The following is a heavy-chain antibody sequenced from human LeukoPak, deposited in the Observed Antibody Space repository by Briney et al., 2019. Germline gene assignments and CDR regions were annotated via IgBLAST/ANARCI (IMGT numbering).Heavy chain of an antibody. CDR1: GFTFSSYW. CDR2: INGDGGNK. V-gene: IGHV3-74*01. Sequence: PGGSLRLSCVASGFTFSSYWMHWVRQDPREGLVWVSRINGDGGNKNYADSVRGRFTISRDNSKNTLYLQMNSLRAEDTAVYYCARDLAVGATTLAFDLGYFDYWGQGTLVTVSS. D-gene: IGHD1-26*01. CDR3: ARDLAVGATTLAFDLGYFDY. J-gene: IGHJ4*02.